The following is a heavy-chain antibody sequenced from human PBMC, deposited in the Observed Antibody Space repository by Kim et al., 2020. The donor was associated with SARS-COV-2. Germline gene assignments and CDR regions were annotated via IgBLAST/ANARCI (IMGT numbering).Heavy chain of an antibody. J-gene: IGHJ4*02. CDR1: GFTFTGHA. CDR2: IDGSDGTT. V-gene: IGHV3-23*01. Sequence: GGSLRLSCTTSGFTFTGHAMSWVRQAPGKGLEWVSSIDGSDGTTYYVDSVKGRFSISRDDSKNTLYLQMSALRANNTAPIYVRKGGGGGIWDYWGQGT. CDR3: RKGGGGGIWDY. D-gene: IGHD3-16*01.